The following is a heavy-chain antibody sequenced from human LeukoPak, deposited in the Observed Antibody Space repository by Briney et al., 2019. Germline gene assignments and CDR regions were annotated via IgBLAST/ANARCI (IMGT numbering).Heavy chain of an antibody. J-gene: IGHJ5*02. CDR2: IFSDGTT. CDR1: GFTVSSNF. Sequence: PGGSLRLSCAASGFTVSSNFLTWVRQTPGKGLEWVSDIFSDGTTYYAGSVKGRFTISRDNSKNTLYLQMSSLRAEDTAVYYCARVQAHNWFDPWGQGTLVTVSS. V-gene: IGHV3-53*01. CDR3: ARVQAHNWFDP.